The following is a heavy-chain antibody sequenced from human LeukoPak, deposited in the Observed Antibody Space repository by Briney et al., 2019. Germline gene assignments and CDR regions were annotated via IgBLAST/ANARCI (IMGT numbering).Heavy chain of an antibody. CDR3: ARDQEYYDSSGYYVYYYYYGMDV. D-gene: IGHD3-22*01. J-gene: IGHJ6*02. V-gene: IGHV1-18*01. Sequence: ASVKVSCKTSGFSFSNYGIVWVRQAPGQGLEWMGWISARNGNTKNSQKVQGRVTMTTDSSTSTAYMELRSLRSDDTAVYYCARDQEYYDSSGYYVYYYYYGMDVWGQGTTVTVSS. CDR1: GFSFSNYG. CDR2: ISARNGNT.